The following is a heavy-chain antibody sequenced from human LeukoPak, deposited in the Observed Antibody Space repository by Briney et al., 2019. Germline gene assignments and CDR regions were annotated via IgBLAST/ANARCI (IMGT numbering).Heavy chain of an antibody. V-gene: IGHV3-21*01. D-gene: IGHD6-19*01. CDR2: ISSSSSYI. CDR3: ARGVAVADLGDAFDI. J-gene: IGHJ3*02. CDR1: GYSISSGH. Sequence: ETLSLTCTVSGYSISSGHYWGWIRQPPGKGLEWVSSISSSSSYIYYADSVKGRFTISRDNAKNSLYLQMNSLRAEDTAVYYCARGVAVADLGDAFDIWGQGTMVTVSS.